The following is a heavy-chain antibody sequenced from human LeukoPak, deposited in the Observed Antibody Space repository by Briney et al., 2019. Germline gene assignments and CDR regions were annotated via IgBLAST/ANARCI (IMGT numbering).Heavy chain of an antibody. D-gene: IGHD4-11*01. CDR2: ISSSSSYT. CDR3: ARAPHYSNYGPYYYGMDV. J-gene: IGHJ6*02. V-gene: IGHV3-11*06. CDR1: GFTFSSYA. Sequence: GGSLRLSCAASGFTFSSYAMSWIRQAPGKGLEWVSYISSSSSYTNYADSVKGRFTISRDNAKNSLYLHMNSLRAEDTAVYYCARAPHYSNYGPYYYGMDVWGQGTTVTVSS.